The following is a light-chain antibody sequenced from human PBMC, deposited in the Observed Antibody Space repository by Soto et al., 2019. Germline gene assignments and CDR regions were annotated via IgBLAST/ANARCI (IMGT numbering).Light chain of an antibody. CDR3: QSHDNSLSGYV. Sequence: SYELTQPPSVSVAPGQTASITCGGDNIGGRSVHWYQQKPGQAPVVVVDHDSDRPSGVPDRFSGSKSGTSASLAITGLQAEDEADYYCQSHDNSLSGYVFGPGTKVTVL. CDR2: HDS. CDR1: NIGGRS. J-gene: IGLJ1*01. V-gene: IGLV3-21*02.